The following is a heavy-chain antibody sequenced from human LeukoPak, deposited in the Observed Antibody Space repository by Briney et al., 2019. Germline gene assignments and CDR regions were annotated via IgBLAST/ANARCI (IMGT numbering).Heavy chain of an antibody. CDR2: IISSSSTI. CDR3: ARDLDYYDSSGYYYGGYFDY. D-gene: IGHD3-22*01. Sequence: GGSLRLSCAASGFTFSSYSMNWVRQAPGKGLERVSYIISSSSTIYYADSVKGRFTISRDNAKNSLYLQMNSLRDEDTAVYYCARDLDYYDSSGYYYGGYFDYWGQGTLVTVSS. J-gene: IGHJ4*02. CDR1: GFTFSSYS. V-gene: IGHV3-48*02.